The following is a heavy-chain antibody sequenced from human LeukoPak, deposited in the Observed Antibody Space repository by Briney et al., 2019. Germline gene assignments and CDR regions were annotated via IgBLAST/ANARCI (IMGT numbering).Heavy chain of an antibody. CDR1: GGSISSNY. Sequence: SETLSLTCSVSGGSISSNYWSWFRQPPGKGLEWIGYICYSGSTTYNPSLKSRVTISVDTSKTQFSLKLTSVTAADTAVYYCAKYRSTSGYVDSWGQGTLVTVSS. CDR3: AKYRSTSGYVDS. D-gene: IGHD3-22*01. V-gene: IGHV4-59*08. J-gene: IGHJ4*02. CDR2: ICYSGST.